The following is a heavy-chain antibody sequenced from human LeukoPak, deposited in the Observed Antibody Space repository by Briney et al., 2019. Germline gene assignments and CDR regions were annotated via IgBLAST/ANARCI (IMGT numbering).Heavy chain of an antibody. CDR3: ARVGCIAAAGTCWFDP. V-gene: IGHV3-33*01. CDR2: IWYDGSNK. CDR1: GFTFSSYG. Sequence: GRSLRLSCAASGFTFSSYGMHWVRQAPGKGLEWVAVIWYDGSNKYYADSVKGRFTISRDNSKNTLYLQMNSLRAKDTAVYYCARVGCIAAAGTCWFDPWGQGTLVTVSS. J-gene: IGHJ5*02. D-gene: IGHD6-13*01.